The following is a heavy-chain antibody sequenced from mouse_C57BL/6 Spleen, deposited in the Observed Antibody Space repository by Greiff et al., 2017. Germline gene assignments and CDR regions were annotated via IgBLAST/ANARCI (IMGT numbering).Heavy chain of an antibody. V-gene: IGHV1-80*01. CDR2: IYPGDGDT. D-gene: IGHD3-2*02. CDR3: ARPQTAQATSFAY. CDR1: GYAFSSYW. Sequence: VQLVESGAELVKPGASVKISCKASGYAFSSYWMNWVKQRPGKGLEWIGQIYPGDGDTNYNGKFKGKATLTADKSSSTAYMQLSSRTSEDSSVDFWARPQTAQATSFAYWGQGTLGTVSA. J-gene: IGHJ3*01.